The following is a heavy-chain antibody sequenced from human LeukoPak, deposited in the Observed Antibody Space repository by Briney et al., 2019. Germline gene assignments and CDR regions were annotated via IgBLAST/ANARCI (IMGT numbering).Heavy chain of an antibody. CDR3: ARDRSANSRVYYFDY. J-gene: IGHJ4*02. CDR2: ISYDESNK. D-gene: IGHD4/OR15-4a*01. CDR1: GFTFSSYA. Sequence: RGSLRLSCAPAGFTFSSYAMHWVRPAPGKGLEWVAIISYDESNKYYADSVKGRFTISRDNSKKTLFLQMNSVRAEATAVYYCARDRSANSRVYYFDYWGQGTLVTVSS. V-gene: IGHV3-30-3*01.